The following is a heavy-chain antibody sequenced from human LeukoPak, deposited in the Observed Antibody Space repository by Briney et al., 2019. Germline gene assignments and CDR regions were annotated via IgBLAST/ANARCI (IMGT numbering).Heavy chain of an antibody. J-gene: IGHJ6*02. CDR1: GFTFSSYE. CDR2: ISSSGSTI. V-gene: IGHV3-48*03. CDR3: AFYGSGSYYLYGMDV. D-gene: IGHD3-10*01. Sequence: GGSLRLSCAASGFTFSSYEMNWVRQAPGKGLEWVSYISSSGSTIYYADSVKGRFTISRGNAKDSLYLQMNSLRAEDTAVYYCAFYGSGSYYLYGMDVWGQGTTVTVSS.